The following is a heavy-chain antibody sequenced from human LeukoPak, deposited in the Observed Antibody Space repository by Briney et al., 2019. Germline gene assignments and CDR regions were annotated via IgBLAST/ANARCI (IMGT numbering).Heavy chain of an antibody. J-gene: IGHJ4*02. V-gene: IGHV1-69*04. CDR1: GGTFSSYA. D-gene: IGHD3-10*01. CDR3: ARAPDDTCYYGSGSYLGDY. Sequence: SVKVSCKASGGTFSSYAISWVRQAPGQGLEWMGRIIPILGIANYAQKFQGRVTITADKSTSTAYMELSSLRSEDTAVYYCARAPDDTCYYGSGSYLGDYWGQGTLVTVSS. CDR2: IIPILGIA.